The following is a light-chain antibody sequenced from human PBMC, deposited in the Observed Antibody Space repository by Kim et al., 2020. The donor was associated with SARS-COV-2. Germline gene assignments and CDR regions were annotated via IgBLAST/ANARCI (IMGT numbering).Light chain of an antibody. CDR2: DAS. J-gene: IGKJ5*01. CDR3: QQYHYWRA. CDR1: QMISTV. Sequence: SVAPGERVTRSCRASQMISTVFAWYQQKTGQAPGVLRYDASTRATGIPARFSGSGSGTEFTLTISSLQSEDFAVYYCQQYHYWRAFGQGTRLEIK. V-gene: IGKV3-15*01.